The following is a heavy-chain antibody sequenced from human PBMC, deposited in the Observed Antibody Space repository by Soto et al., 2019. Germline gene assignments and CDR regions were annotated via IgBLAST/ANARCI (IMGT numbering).Heavy chain of an antibody. CDR1: GGTFSSYA. CDR3: AIWALGYCSRTSCPPEYGMDV. V-gene: IGHV1-69*01. CDR2: IIPIFGTP. D-gene: IGHD2-2*01. Sequence: QVQLVQSGAEVKKPGSSVKVSCKASGGTFSSYAISWVRQAPGQGLEWMGGIIPIFGTPNYAQKFQGRVTITADESTSTAYMELSSLRSEDTAVYYCAIWALGYCSRTSCPPEYGMDVWCQGTTVTVSS. J-gene: IGHJ6*02.